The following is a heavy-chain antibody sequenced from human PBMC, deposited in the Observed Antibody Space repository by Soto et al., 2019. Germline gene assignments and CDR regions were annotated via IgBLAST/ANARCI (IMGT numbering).Heavy chain of an antibody. J-gene: IGHJ4*02. CDR2: ISSSSSYI. CDR3: ARVYSSGYYFDY. Sequence: AGGSLRLSCAASVFTFSSYSMNWVRQAPGKGLEWVSSISSSSSYIYYADSVKGRFTISRDNAKNSLYLQMNSLRAEDTAVYYCARVYSSGYYFDYWGQGTLVTVSS. V-gene: IGHV3-21*01. D-gene: IGHD3-22*01. CDR1: VFTFSSYS.